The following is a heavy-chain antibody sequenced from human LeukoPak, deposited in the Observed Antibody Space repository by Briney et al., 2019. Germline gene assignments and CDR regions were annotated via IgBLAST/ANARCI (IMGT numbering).Heavy chain of an antibody. V-gene: IGHV3-30*18. CDR3: AKDPSYYGSGSYPVLMDV. CDR1: GFTFSSYG. J-gene: IGHJ6*02. Sequence: GGSLRLSCAASGFTFSSYGMHWVRQAPGKGLEWVAVISYDGSNKYYADSVKGRFTISRDNSKNTLYLQMNSLRPEDTAVYYCAKDPSYYGSGSYPVLMDVWGQGTTVTVSS. D-gene: IGHD3-10*01. CDR2: ISYDGSNK.